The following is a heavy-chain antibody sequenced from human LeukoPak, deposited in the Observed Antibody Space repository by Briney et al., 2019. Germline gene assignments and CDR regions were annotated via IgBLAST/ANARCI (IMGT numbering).Heavy chain of an antibody. D-gene: IGHD2-15*01. J-gene: IGHJ4*02. CDR1: GFTFRSYS. CDR2: ISSTGSSI. V-gene: IGHV3-21*01. CDR3: ARCRGGSCYSSGYFDS. Sequence: GGSLRLSYADSGFTFRSYSMNWVRQAPGKGLEWVSSISSTGSSIYYADSVKGRFTISRDNAKNSLFLQMDSLRAEDTAVFYCARCRGGSCYSSGYFDSWGQGTLVTVSS.